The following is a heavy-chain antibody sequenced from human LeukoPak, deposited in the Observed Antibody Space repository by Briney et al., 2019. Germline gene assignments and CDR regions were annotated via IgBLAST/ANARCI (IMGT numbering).Heavy chain of an antibody. V-gene: IGHV1-2*02. CDR1: GYTFTGYY. D-gene: IGHD1-26*01. Sequence: GASVKVSCKASGYTFTGYYMHWVRQAPGQGLEWMGWINPNSGGTNYAQKFQGRVTMTRDTSISTAYMELSRLRSDDTAVYYCARDLVSGKVGATSVWGQGTLVTVSS. CDR2: INPNSGGT. CDR3: ARDLVSGKVGATSV. J-gene: IGHJ4*02.